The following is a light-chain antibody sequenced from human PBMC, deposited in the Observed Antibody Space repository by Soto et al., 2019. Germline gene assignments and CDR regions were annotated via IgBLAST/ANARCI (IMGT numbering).Light chain of an antibody. CDR1: QSVSSSY. CDR3: QQYCSSPYT. Sequence: EIVLTQSPGTLSLSPGERATLSCRASQSVSSSYLAWYQQKPGQAPRLLIYGASSRATGIPDRFSGSGSGTDFTLTNSRLEPEDFAVYYCQQYCSSPYTFGQGTKLEIK. J-gene: IGKJ2*01. V-gene: IGKV3-20*01. CDR2: GAS.